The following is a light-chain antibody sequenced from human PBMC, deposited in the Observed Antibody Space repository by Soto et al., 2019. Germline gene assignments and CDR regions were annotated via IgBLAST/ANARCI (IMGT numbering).Light chain of an antibody. V-gene: IGKV1-5*01. CDR2: DVS. CDR3: QQYQTYSRT. CDR1: QIINTW. J-gene: IGKJ1*01. Sequence: DIQMTQSPSTVSASVGDRITITCRASQIINTWLAWYRQRPGEAPQLLIYDVSTLAVGVHSRFRGSGSGTDFTLSISRLQPDYFTTFYCQQYQTYSRTFGQGTKVEVK.